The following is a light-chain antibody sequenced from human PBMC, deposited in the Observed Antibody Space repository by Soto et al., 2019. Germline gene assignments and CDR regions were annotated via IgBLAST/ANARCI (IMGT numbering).Light chain of an antibody. CDR2: EVS. CDR1: SSDVGSYNL. J-gene: IGLJ2*01. Sequence: QSALTQPASVSGSPGQSITISCTGTSSDVGSYNLVSWYQQHPGKAPKLMIYEVSKRPSEVANRFSGSKSGNTASLTISGLQAEDEADYYCCSYAGSSIHVVFGGGTQLTVL. CDR3: CSYAGSSIHVV. V-gene: IGLV2-23*02.